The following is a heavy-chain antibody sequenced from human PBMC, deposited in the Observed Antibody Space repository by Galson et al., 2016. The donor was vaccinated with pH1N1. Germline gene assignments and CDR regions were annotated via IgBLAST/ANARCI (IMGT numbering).Heavy chain of an antibody. Sequence: SLRLSCADSGFTFSSYWMSWVRQAPGKGLEWVANIKQDGSEKYYVDCVKGRFTISRDNAKNSLYLQMNSLRAEDTAVYYCAREMRFGELGVWFDPWGQGTLVTVSS. V-gene: IGHV3-7*01. J-gene: IGHJ5*02. CDR3: AREMRFGELGVWFDP. CDR2: IKQDGSEK. D-gene: IGHD3-10*01. CDR1: GFTFSSYW.